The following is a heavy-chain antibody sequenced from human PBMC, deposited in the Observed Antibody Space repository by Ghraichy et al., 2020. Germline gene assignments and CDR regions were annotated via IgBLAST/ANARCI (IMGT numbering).Heavy chain of an antibody. CDR3: ARQSSTYYYDSSGYFRVGSGSDY. V-gene: IGHV4-38-2*01. Sequence: SETLSLTCAVSGYSISSGYYWGWIRQPPGKGLEWIGSIYHSGSTYYNPSLKSRVTISVDTSKNQFSLKLSSVTAADTAVYYCARQSSTYYYDSSGYFRVGSGSDYWGQGTLVTVSS. CDR1: GYSISSGYY. CDR2: IYHSGST. J-gene: IGHJ4*02. D-gene: IGHD3-22*01.